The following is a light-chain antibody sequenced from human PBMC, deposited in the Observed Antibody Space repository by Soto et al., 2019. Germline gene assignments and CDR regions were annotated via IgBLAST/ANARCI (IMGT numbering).Light chain of an antibody. Sequence: DIQLTQAPSFLSASAGDRVSITCRASQAISSYLAWYQQKPGRAPKLLIYAASTLQSGVPSRFSGSGSGTEFTLTISSLQPEDFATYYCLQHNSYPLNFGGGTKVDI. J-gene: IGKJ4*01. CDR2: AAS. CDR1: QAISSY. CDR3: LQHNSYPLN. V-gene: IGKV1-9*01.